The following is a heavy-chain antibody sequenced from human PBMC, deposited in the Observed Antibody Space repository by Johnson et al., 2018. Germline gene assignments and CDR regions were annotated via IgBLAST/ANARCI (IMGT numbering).Heavy chain of an antibody. CDR1: GFTLSRYA. J-gene: IGHJ4*01. CDR2: ITTSRDYL. Sequence: VQLVESGGGLVKPGGSLRLSCAASGFTLSRYAMPWVRQAPGKGLEWVSFITTSRDYLNYADSLKGRFTISRDNAKNSLYLQMNSRGAEDTAVYYGARDNLFDYWGHGTLVAVSS. V-gene: IGHV3-21*01. CDR3: ARDNLFDY. D-gene: IGHD1-20*01.